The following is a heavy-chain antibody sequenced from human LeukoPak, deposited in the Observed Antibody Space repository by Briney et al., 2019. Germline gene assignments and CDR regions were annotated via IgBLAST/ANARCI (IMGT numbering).Heavy chain of an antibody. CDR1: GFTFGDYG. CDR2: IRSKTYGGTT. Sequence: GGSLRLSCTASGFTFGDYGMSWVRQAPGKGLEWVGFIRSKTYGGTTEYAASVKGRFSISRDDSKSIAYLQMNSLKTEDTAVYYCTRDRGYCSSTSCYYFFDYWGQGTLVTVSS. V-gene: IGHV3-49*04. CDR3: TRDRGYCSSTSCYYFFDY. D-gene: IGHD2-2*01. J-gene: IGHJ4*02.